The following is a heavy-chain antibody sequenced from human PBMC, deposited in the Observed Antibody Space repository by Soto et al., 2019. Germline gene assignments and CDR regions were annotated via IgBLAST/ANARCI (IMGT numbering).Heavy chain of an antibody. J-gene: IGHJ6*02. CDR1: GYTFTSYG. V-gene: IGHV1-18*01. Sequence: QVQLVQSGAEVKKPGASVKVSCKASGYTFTSYGISWVRQAPGQGLEWMGWISAYNGNTNYAQKLQGRVTMTTDTSTSTAYKELRSLRSDDTAVYYCAREGDYDILTGYYIIHYYYGIDVWGQGTTVTVSS. CDR3: AREGDYDILTGYYIIHYYYGIDV. D-gene: IGHD3-9*01. CDR2: ISAYNGNT.